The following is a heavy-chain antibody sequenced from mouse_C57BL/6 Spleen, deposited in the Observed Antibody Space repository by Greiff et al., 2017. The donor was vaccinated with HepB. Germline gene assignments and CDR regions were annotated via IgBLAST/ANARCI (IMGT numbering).Heavy chain of an antibody. J-gene: IGHJ2*01. CDR1: GYTFTSYW. D-gene: IGHD2-2*01. CDR2: IDPSDSYT. Sequence: QVQLQQPGAELVKPGASVKLSCKASGYTFTSYWMQWVKQRPGQGLEWIGEIDPSDSYTNYNQKFKGKATLTVDTSSSTAYMQLSSLTSEDSAVYYCARFMVTFDYWGQGTTLTVSS. V-gene: IGHV1-50*01. CDR3: ARFMVTFDY.